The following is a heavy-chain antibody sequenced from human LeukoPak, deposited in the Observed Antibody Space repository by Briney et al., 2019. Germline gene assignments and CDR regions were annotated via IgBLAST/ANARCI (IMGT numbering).Heavy chain of an antibody. CDR3: ARAVGGTGIYYYYYMDV. CDR1: GGSISSYY. V-gene: IGHV4-4*07. Sequence: PSETMSLTCTVSGGSISSYYWSWIRQTAGKGLEWIGRIYTSGSTNCNPSLKSRVTMSGDTSKNQFSLKLSSVTAADTAVHYCARAVGGTGIYYYYYMDVWGKGTTVTVSS. D-gene: IGHD3-10*01. J-gene: IGHJ6*03. CDR2: IYTSGST.